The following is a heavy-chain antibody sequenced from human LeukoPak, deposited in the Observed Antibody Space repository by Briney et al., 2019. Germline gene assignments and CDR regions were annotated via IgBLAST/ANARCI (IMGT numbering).Heavy chain of an antibody. CDR3: ARGGILGTV. D-gene: IGHD3-3*01. CDR2: VNSDGSST. Sequence: PGGSLRLSCAASGFTFNNYWMHWVRQAPGKGLVWVSRVNSDGSSTVYADSVKGRFTISRDNAENTVYLQMNSLRAEDTAVYYCARGGILGTVWGQGTLVTVSS. V-gene: IGHV3-74*01. J-gene: IGHJ4*02. CDR1: GFTFNNYW.